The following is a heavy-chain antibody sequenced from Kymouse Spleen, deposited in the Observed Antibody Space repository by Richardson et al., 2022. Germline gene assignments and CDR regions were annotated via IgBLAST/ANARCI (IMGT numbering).Heavy chain of an antibody. CDR2: INSDGSST. CDR3: ARGGQLANWFDP. D-gene: IGHD6-6*01. CDR1: GFTFSSYW. V-gene: IGHV3-74*01. J-gene: IGHJ5*02. Sequence: EVQLVESGGGLVQPGGSLRLSCAASGFTFSSYWMHWVRQAPGKGLVWVSRINSDGSSTSYADSVKGRFTISRDNAKNTLYLQMNSLRAEDTAVYYCARGGQLANWFDPWGQGTLVTVSS.